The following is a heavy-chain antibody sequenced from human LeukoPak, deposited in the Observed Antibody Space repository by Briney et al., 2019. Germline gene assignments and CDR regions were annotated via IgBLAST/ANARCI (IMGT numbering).Heavy chain of an antibody. CDR3: AKGSLTIWYAFDI. CDR1: GFTSSSYA. Sequence: GGSLRLSCAASGFTSSSYAMSWVRQAPGKGLEWVSTITSSGGSTYYADSVKGRFTISRDNSKNTLFLQTNSLGAEDTAVYYCAKGSLTIWYAFDIWGQGTMVTVSS. D-gene: IGHD2-8*02. J-gene: IGHJ3*02. V-gene: IGHV3-23*01. CDR2: ITSSGGST.